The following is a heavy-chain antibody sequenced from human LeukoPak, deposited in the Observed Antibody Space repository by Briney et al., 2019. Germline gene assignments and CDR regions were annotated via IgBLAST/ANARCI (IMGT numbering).Heavy chain of an antibody. CDR1: GFAFSSYT. V-gene: IGHV3-21*06. Sequence: GGSLRLSCAACGFAFSSYTMNWARQAPGKGLGWVASINRGGTSTHYAFSVKGRFTISRDNAQNVLYLQMNGLRGDDAAVYYCLRGDSRDFWGQGTLVTVSS. J-gene: IGHJ4*02. D-gene: IGHD3-22*01. CDR2: INRGGTST. CDR3: LRGDSRDF.